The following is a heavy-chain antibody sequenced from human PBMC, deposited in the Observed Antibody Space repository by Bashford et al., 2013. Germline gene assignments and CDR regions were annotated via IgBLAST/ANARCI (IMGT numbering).Heavy chain of an antibody. J-gene: IGHJ6*02. V-gene: IGHV1-69*10. CDR3: ARVIVVVTAIYYGMGR. CDR2: IIPILGIA. D-gene: IGHD2-21*02. Sequence: VASVKVSCKASGGTFSSYAISWVRQAPGQGLEWMGGIIPILGIANYAQKFQGRVTITADKSTSTAYMELSSLRSEDTAVYYCARVIVVVTAIYYGMGRLGPRDHGHRLL. CDR1: GGTFSSYA.